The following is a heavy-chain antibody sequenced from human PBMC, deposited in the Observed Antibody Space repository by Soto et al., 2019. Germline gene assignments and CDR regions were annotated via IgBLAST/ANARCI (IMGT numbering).Heavy chain of an antibody. Sequence: EVQLLESGGGLVQRGGSLRVSCAASGFTFNNYAMTWVRQAPGKGLEWVSFINASGDGTYYADSVKGRSTISRDNSKNTLYLQMNSLRAEDTAIYYCAKAREVTLVRISLAQWGQGTLVTVSS. D-gene: IGHD3-10*01. V-gene: IGHV3-23*01. CDR3: AKAREVTLVRISLAQ. CDR2: INASGDGT. J-gene: IGHJ4*02. CDR1: GFTFNNYA.